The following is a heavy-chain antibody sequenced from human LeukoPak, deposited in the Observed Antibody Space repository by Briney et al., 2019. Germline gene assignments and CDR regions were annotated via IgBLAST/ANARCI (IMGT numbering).Heavy chain of an antibody. CDR3: ARTTSLTASGYDY. D-gene: IGHD4-17*01. V-gene: IGHV1-8*03. Sequence: GASVKVSCKTSGYTFTSYHINWVRQATGQGLEWMGWMNPYSGDRGYAQKFQGRVSITSDTSISTAYLELSSLRYDDTAVYFCARTTSLTASGYDYWGQGTLVTVSS. CDR2: MNPYSGDR. J-gene: IGHJ4*02. CDR1: GYTFTSYH.